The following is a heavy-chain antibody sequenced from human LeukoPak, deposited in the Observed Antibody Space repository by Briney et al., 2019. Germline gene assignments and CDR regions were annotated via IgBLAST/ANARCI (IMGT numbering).Heavy chain of an antibody. CDR2: INHSGST. D-gene: IGHD6-19*01. CDR3: AKRGQWLVPRANWFDP. J-gene: IGHJ5*02. CDR1: GGSFSGYC. V-gene: IGHV4-34*01. Sequence: SETLSLTCAVYGGSFSGYCWSWIRQPPGKGLEWIGEINHSGSTNYNPSLKSRVTISVDTSKNQFSLKLSSVTAADTAVYYCAKRGQWLVPRANWFDPWGQGTLVTVSS.